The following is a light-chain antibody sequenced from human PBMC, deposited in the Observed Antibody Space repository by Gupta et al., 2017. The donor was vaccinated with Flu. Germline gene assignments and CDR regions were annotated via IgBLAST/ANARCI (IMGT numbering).Light chain of an antibody. J-gene: IGKJ1*01. Sequence: SPSTLSASVGDRVTITCRASQSVSGCLAWYQQKPGKAPKRLIYKASSLESGVPPRFSGSGSATEFTLTITNLQPDDFATYYCQQCGSYSTFGQGTKVEI. CDR2: KAS. CDR3: QQCGSYST. V-gene: IGKV1-5*03. CDR1: QSVSGC.